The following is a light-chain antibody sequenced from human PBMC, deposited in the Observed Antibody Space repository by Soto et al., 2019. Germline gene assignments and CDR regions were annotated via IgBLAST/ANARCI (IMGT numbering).Light chain of an antibody. J-gene: IGKJ4*02. CDR2: GAS. Sequence: EIVLTQSPGTLSLSPGERATLSCRASQSVSSSYLARYQQKPGQAPRLLIYGASSRATGIPARFSGSGSGTDLTLTISRLEPEDFAVYYCQQYGSSPLTFGEGTKVDIK. CDR1: QSVSSSY. CDR3: QQYGSSPLT. V-gene: IGKV3-20*01.